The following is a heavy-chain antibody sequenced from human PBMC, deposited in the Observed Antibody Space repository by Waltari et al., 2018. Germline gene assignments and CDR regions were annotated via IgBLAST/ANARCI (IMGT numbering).Heavy chain of an antibody. J-gene: IGHJ4*02. CDR2: ISSSSSYI. V-gene: IGHV3-21*01. Sequence: EVQLVESGGGLVKPGGSLRLSCAASGFTFSSYSMNWVRQAPGKGLEWVSSISSSSSYIYYADSVKGRFTISRDNAKNSLYLQMNSLRAEDTAAYYCARLGYSYGVFDYWGQGTLVTVSS. D-gene: IGHD5-18*01. CDR3: ARLGYSYGVFDY. CDR1: GFTFSSYS.